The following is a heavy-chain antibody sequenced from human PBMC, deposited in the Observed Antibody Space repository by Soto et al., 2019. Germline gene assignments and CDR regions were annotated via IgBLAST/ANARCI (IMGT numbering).Heavy chain of an antibody. CDR3: TRGPHLITMVRGVQDY. Sequence: GGSLRLSCTASGFTFGDYAMSWFRQAPGKGLEWVGFIRSKAYGGTTEYAASVKGRFTISRDDSKSIAYLQMNSLKTEDTAVYYCTRGPHLITMVRGVQDYWGQGTLVTVSS. V-gene: IGHV3-49*03. CDR2: IRSKAYGGTT. D-gene: IGHD3-10*01. CDR1: GFTFGDYA. J-gene: IGHJ4*02.